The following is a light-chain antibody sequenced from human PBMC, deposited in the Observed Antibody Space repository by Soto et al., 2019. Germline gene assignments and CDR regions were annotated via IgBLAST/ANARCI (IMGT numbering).Light chain of an antibody. CDR3: QQSYSTLPRT. Sequence: DIQMTQSPSSLSASVGDRVTITCRASQSISSYLNWYQQKPGKAPKLLIYAASSLQSGVPSRFSGSGSGTDFTLTISSLQPEDFATYYCQQSYSTLPRTFGQGTMADIK. J-gene: IGKJ1*01. CDR2: AAS. V-gene: IGKV1-39*01. CDR1: QSISSY.